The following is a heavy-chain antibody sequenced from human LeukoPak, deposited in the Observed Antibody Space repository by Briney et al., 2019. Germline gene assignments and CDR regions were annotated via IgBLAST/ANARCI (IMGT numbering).Heavy chain of an antibody. Sequence: AGGSLRLSCAASGFTLDDYAMHWVRQAPGKGLEWASGISWNSGSIGYADSVKGRFTISRDNAKNSLYLQMNSLRAEDTALYYCAKDITPMDSYDSSAFDYWGQGTLVTVSS. CDR1: GFTLDDYA. CDR2: ISWNSGSI. D-gene: IGHD3-22*01. CDR3: AKDITPMDSYDSSAFDY. J-gene: IGHJ4*02. V-gene: IGHV3-9*01.